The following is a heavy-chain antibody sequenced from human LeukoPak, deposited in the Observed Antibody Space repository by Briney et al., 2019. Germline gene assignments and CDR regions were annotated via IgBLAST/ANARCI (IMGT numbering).Heavy chain of an antibody. CDR1: GFTFSSYA. Sequence: PGGSLRLSCAASGFTFSSYAMHWVRQAPGKGLEWVAVISHEGSNKYNADSVKGRFTISRDNSKNTLYLQMNSLRAEDTAVYYCLGGTGWIFDYWGQGTLVTVSS. J-gene: IGHJ4*02. CDR3: LGGTGWIFDY. CDR2: ISHEGSNK. V-gene: IGHV3-30-3*01. D-gene: IGHD6-19*01.